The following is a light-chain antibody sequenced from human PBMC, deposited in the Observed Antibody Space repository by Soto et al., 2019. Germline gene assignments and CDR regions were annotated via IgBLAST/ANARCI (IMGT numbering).Light chain of an antibody. CDR2: EVS. J-gene: IGLJ2*01. CDR3: SSYTTSTSFIL. V-gene: IGLV2-14*01. CDR1: SSDIGNYDF. Sequence: QSLLPHPAAVSGSTGQSITIAYTGTSSDIGNYDFVSWYQQVPGTAPKAMIYEVSSRPSGVSNRFSGSKSGNTASLTISGLQAEDDPYYHCSSYTTSTSFILFGGGTKVAVL.